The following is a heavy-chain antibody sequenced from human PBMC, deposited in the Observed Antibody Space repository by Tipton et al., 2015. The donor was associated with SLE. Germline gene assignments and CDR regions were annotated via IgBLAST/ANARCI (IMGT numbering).Heavy chain of an antibody. CDR2: IYSGGST. J-gene: IGHJ4*02. Sequence: GSLRLSCAASGFTVSSNYMSWVRQAPGKGLEWVSVIYSGGSTYYADSVKGRFTISRDNAKNSLYLQMNSLRAEDTAVYYCARDYGFTIFGVVMDYWGQGTLVTVSS. D-gene: IGHD3-3*01. V-gene: IGHV3-66*01. CDR1: GFTVSSNY. CDR3: ARDYGFTIFGVVMDY.